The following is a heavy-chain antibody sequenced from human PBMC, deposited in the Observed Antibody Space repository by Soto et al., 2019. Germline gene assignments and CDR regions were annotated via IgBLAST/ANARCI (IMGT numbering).Heavy chain of an antibody. CDR3: ARSYYYDSGSYYNGFDY. J-gene: IGHJ4*02. CDR2: IYYSGNT. Sequence: ETLSLTCTVSGGSITSRTYYWGWIRQPPGKGLEWIGSIYYSGNTYYNPSLKSRVSISVDTSKNQFSLKLSSVTAADTAVYYCARSYYYDSGSYYNGFDYWGQGILVTVSS. V-gene: IGHV4-39*01. D-gene: IGHD3-10*01. CDR1: GGSITSRTYY.